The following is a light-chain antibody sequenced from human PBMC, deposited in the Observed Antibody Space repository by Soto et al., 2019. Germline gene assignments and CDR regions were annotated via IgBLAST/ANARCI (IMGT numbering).Light chain of an antibody. CDR3: SSYTSSSTLYV. V-gene: IGLV2-14*01. CDR2: EVS. CDR1: SSDVGGYNY. J-gene: IGLJ1*01. Sequence: QSALTQPASVSGSPGQSITISCTGTSSDVGGYNYVSWYQQHPGKAPKLMIYEVSNRPSGVSNRFSGSKSVNTASLTISGLQAEEEADYYCSSYTSSSTLYVFGTGTKLTVL.